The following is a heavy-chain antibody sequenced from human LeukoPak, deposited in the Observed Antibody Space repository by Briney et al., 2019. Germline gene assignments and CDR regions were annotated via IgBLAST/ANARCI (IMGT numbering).Heavy chain of an antibody. CDR1: GFTFSSYS. Sequence: GGSLRLSCAASGFTFSSYSMNWVRQAPGKGLEWVSSISSSSSYIYYADSVKGRFTISRDNAKNSLYLQMNSLRAEDMALYYCAKDIYFRGGYSSVLDYWGQGTLVTVSS. J-gene: IGHJ4*02. D-gene: IGHD6-19*01. CDR3: AKDIYFRGGYSSVLDY. V-gene: IGHV3-21*04. CDR2: ISSSSSYI.